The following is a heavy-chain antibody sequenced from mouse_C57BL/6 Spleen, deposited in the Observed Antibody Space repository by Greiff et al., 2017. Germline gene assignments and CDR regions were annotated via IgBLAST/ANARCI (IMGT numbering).Heavy chain of an antibody. CDR1: GYAFSSYW. V-gene: IGHV1-80*01. CDR2: IYPGDGDT. Sequence: QVQLKESGAELVKPGASVKISCKASGYAFSSYWMNWVKQRPGKGLEWIGQIYPGDGDTNYNGKFKGKATLTADKSSSTAYMQLSSLTSEDSAVYFCARGILNLLYAMDYWGQGTSVTVSS. CDR3: ARGILNLLYAMDY. J-gene: IGHJ4*01. D-gene: IGHD1-3*01.